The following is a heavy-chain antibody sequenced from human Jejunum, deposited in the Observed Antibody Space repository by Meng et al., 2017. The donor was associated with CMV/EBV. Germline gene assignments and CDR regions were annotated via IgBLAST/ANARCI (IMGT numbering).Heavy chain of an antibody. V-gene: IGHV3-21*01. D-gene: IGHD2-21*02. J-gene: IGHJ4*02. CDR3: ARDYRTGDGSG. CDR1: GFTFRPYT. Sequence: CAASGFTFRPYTMNWVRQAPGKGLEWVSSITSSSTYIYYADSVKGRFTISRDNAKNSLYLKMNSLRAEDTAVYYCARDYRTGDGSGWGQGTLVTVSS. CDR2: ITSSSTYI.